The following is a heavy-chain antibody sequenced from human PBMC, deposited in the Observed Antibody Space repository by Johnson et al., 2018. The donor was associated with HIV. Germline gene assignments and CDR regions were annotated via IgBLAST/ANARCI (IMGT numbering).Heavy chain of an antibody. J-gene: IGHJ3*02. Sequence: QVQLVESGGGVVQPGRSLRLSCAASGFTFRSYGMHWVRQAPGKGLEWVAIISYDGSNKYYADSVKGRFTISRDNSNNTLYVQMNSLRAEDTAVYYCARAERSSSGVDAFDIWGQGTMVTVSS. CDR1: GFTFRSYG. CDR2: ISYDGSNK. CDR3: ARAERSSSGVDAFDI. D-gene: IGHD6-6*01. V-gene: IGHV3-30*03.